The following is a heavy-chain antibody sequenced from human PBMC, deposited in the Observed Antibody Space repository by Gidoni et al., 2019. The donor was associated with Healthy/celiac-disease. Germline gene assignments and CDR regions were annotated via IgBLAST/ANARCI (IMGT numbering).Heavy chain of an antibody. CDR2: IIPIFGTA. CDR1: AGTFSSYA. J-gene: IGHJ4*02. Sequence: QVQRVQSGAEVKKPGSSVKVSGKASAGTFSSYAISWVRQATAQGLEWMGGIIPIFGTANYAQKFQGRVTITADESTSTDYMELSSLRSEDTAVYYCARAAPQYTVLHPYFDDWGQGTLVTVSS. D-gene: IGHD4-17*01. V-gene: IGHV1-69*01. CDR3: ARAAPQYTVLHPYFDD.